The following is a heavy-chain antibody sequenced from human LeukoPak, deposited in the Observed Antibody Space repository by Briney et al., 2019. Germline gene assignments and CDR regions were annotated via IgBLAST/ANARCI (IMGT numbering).Heavy chain of an antibody. D-gene: IGHD4-23*01. CDR2: ISAYNGDI. CDR3: ARVGRDYGGNRFSDY. V-gene: IGHV1-18*01. J-gene: IGHJ4*02. CDR1: GYAFTSSG. Sequence: ASVKVSCKASGYAFTSSGVSWVRQAPGQGLEWMGWISAYNGDINYAQKFQGRVTMTTDTSTSTAYKELRSLRSDDTAIYYCARVGRDYGGNRFSDYWGQGTLVTVSS.